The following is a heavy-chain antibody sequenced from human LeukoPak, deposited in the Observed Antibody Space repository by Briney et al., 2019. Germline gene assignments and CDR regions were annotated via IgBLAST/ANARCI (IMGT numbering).Heavy chain of an antibody. Sequence: ASVKVSCKASGYTFTGYYMHWVRQAPGQGLEWMGWISAYNGNTNYAQKLQGRVTMTTDTSTSTAYMELRSLRSDDTAVYYCARGRRDYYDSSGDAFDIWGQGTMVTVSS. J-gene: IGHJ3*02. CDR3: ARGRRDYYDSSGDAFDI. CDR1: GYTFTGYY. D-gene: IGHD3-22*01. V-gene: IGHV1-18*04. CDR2: ISAYNGNT.